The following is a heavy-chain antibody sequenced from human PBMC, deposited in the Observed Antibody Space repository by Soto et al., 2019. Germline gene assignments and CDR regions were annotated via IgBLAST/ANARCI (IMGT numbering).Heavy chain of an antibody. D-gene: IGHD3-3*01. J-gene: IGHJ5*02. CDR3: ARVPRGGWSGPDVGWFDP. Sequence: PSETLSLTCTVSGGSISSYYWSWIRQPPGKGLEWIGYIYYSGSTNYNPSLKSRVTISVDTSKNQFSLKLSSVTAADTAVYYCARVPRGGWSGPDVGWFDPWGQGTLVTVSS. V-gene: IGHV4-59*01. CDR2: IYYSGST. CDR1: GGSISSYY.